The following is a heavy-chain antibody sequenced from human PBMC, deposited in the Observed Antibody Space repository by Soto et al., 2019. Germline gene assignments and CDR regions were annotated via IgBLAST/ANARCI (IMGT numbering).Heavy chain of an antibody. J-gene: IGHJ4*02. V-gene: IGHV4-59*01. CDR3: TRGSGDF. CDR2: IYYSGSTTYSGST. CDR1: GGSINGFY. Sequence: QAQLQESGPGLVKPSGTLSLTCTVSGGSINGFYWSWIRQPPGKGLEWIGYIYYSGSTTYSGSTNYNPSLKSRTTISIDTSKNQFALKVTSVTAADAAVYYYTRGSGDFWGQGTLVTVSS. D-gene: IGHD7-27*01.